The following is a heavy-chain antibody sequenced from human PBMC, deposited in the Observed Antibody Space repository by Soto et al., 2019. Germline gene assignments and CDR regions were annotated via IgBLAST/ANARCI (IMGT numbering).Heavy chain of an antibody. CDR1: GFTFSSSA. J-gene: IGHJ5*02. V-gene: IGHV1-58*01. CDR2: IVAGSGNT. Sequence: SVKVSCKASGFTFSSSAVQWVRQARGQRLEWIGKIVAGSGNTNYAQKFQERVTIARDMSTSTAYMELSSLRSEDTAFYYCAAFDPGPMGFDPWGQGTLVTVSS. CDR3: AAFDPGPMGFDP. D-gene: IGHD3-9*01.